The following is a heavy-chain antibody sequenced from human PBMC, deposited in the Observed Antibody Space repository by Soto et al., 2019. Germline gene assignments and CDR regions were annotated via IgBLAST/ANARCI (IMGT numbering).Heavy chain of an antibody. J-gene: IGHJ3*02. V-gene: IGHV3-21*06. CDR3: VRGGRGYTRDDVFDI. D-gene: IGHD2-2*02. CDR1: GFTFSSYS. Sequence: EVQLVESGGGLDKPGGSLRLSCVDSGFTFSSYSMNWVRQAPGKGLEWVSSISAYSSPIFYADSVKGRFTISRDNAKNSLYLQMHSLRAGDTAVYYCVRGGRGYTRDDVFDIWGQGTMVTVSS. CDR2: ISAYSSPI.